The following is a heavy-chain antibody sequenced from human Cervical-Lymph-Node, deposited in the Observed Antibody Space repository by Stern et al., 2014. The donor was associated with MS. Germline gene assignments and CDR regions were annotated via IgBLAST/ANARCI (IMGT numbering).Heavy chain of an antibody. Sequence: EVQLEESGGALVQPGGSLRLSCTASGSSVSANYITWVRQAPGRGLDWVSLIYSGSITHYADSVKGRFFTSRDNSQNTLYLQMNSLRVEDTAVYYCTREMAARRFDPWGQGTLVMVSS. CDR3: TREMAARRFDP. V-gene: IGHV3-66*01. CDR2: IYSGSIT. D-gene: IGHD5-24*01. J-gene: IGHJ5*02. CDR1: GSSVSANY.